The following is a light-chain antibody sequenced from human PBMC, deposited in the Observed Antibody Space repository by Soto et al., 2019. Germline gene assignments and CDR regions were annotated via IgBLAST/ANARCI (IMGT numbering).Light chain of an antibody. J-gene: IGKJ4*01. CDR3: QQSYNTPLT. V-gene: IGKV1-39*01. Sequence: DIQMTQSPSSLSASVGDRVTITCRASQSISSYLNWYQQKPGKAPKLLIYAASSLQSGVSSRFSGSGSGTDFTLTISSLQPEDFATYYCQQSYNTPLTVGGGTKVEIK. CDR2: AAS. CDR1: QSISSY.